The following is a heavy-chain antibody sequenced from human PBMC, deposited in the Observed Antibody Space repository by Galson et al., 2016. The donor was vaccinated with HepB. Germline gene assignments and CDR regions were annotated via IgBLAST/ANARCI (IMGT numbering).Heavy chain of an antibody. CDR1: GDSVSSNSAG. V-gene: IGHV6-1*01. CDR2: TYYRSQWHF. J-gene: IGHJ4*02. Sequence: CAISGDSVSSNSAGWYWIRQSPSRGLGWLGRTYYRSQWHFDYAESVKSRITINPDTSKNQFSLHLNSVTPEDTAIYYCARSYLLGRGFGSWGQGTLVTVSS. CDR3: ARSYLLGRGFGS. D-gene: IGHD7-27*01.